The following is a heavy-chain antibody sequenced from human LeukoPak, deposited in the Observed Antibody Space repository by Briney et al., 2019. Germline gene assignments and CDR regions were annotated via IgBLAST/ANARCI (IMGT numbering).Heavy chain of an antibody. CDR1: GFTFSSYW. CDR2: IYSGGST. J-gene: IGHJ4*02. V-gene: IGHV3-53*01. D-gene: IGHD1-1*01. CDR3: AKDRNWNDVVGYFDY. Sequence: GGSLRLSCAASGFTFSSYWMSWVRQAPGKGLEWVSVIYSGGSTYYADSVKGRFTVSRDKSKNTLYLQMNSLRAEDTAVYYCAKDRNWNDVVGYFDYWGQGTLVTVSS.